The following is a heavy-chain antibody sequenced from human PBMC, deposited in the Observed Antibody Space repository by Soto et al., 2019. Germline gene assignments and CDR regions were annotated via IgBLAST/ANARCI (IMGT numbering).Heavy chain of an antibody. CDR3: ARDRGPTGMDV. CDR1: GFTFSSYG. Sequence: GGSLRLSCAASGFTFSSYGMHWVRQAPGKGLEWVAVIWYDGSNKYYADSVKGRFTISRDNSKNTLYLQMNSLRAEDTAVYYCARDRGPTGMDVWGKGTTVTVSS. J-gene: IGHJ6*04. V-gene: IGHV3-33*01. CDR2: IWYDGSNK. D-gene: IGHD3-10*01.